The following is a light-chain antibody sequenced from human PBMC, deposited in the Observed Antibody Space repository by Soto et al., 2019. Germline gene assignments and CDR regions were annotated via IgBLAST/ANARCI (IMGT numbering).Light chain of an antibody. Sequence: DIVMTQSPDSLALSLGERATINCKSSQSVLYSSNNKNYLAWYQQTPGQPPKLLIYWASIRESGVPDRFSGSGSGTDFTLTISSLQAEDVAVYYCQQYYSIPPWTFGQGTKVEIK. CDR1: QSVLYSSNNKNY. V-gene: IGKV4-1*01. CDR3: QQYYSIPPWT. J-gene: IGKJ1*01. CDR2: WAS.